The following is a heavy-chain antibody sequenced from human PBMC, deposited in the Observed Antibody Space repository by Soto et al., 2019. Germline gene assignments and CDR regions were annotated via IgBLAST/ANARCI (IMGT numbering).Heavy chain of an antibody. CDR3: ARSLPGGTVFYMDI. D-gene: IGHD1-26*01. V-gene: IGHV4-31*02. J-gene: IGHJ6*03. CDR2: IYYSGTA. Sequence: WTWVRQHPGKGLEWVGHIYYSGTAYYNPSLKSRVALSVDPSPNRFSLKLSSVTAADTAIYFCARSLPGGTVFYMDIWGEGTTVTVSS.